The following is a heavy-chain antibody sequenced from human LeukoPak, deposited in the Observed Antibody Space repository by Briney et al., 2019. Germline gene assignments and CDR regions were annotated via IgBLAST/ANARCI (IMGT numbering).Heavy chain of an antibody. Sequence: GASVTVSFKASGYTFTIYGISWVRQAPGQGLEWMGWISAYNDNTNYAQKLQGRVTMTTDTSTSTAYMELRSLRSDDTAVYYCARCQLLYWWFDPWGQGTLVTVSS. CDR2: ISAYNDNT. D-gene: IGHD2-2*02. V-gene: IGHV1-18*01. CDR3: ARCQLLYWWFDP. CDR1: GYTFTIYG. J-gene: IGHJ5*02.